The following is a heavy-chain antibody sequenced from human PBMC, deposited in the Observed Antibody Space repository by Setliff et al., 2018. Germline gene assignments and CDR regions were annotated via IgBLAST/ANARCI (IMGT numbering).Heavy chain of an antibody. Sequence: HPGGSLRLSCAASGPAFSNYYMSWVRQAPGKGLQWVANIKQDGSETYYADSVQGRFTISRDKNSLYLQMHSLRAEDTAVYYCAREGIRGYFYYYMDVWGKGTTVTVSS. CDR1: GPAFSNYY. CDR2: IKQDGSET. CDR3: AREGIRGYFYYYMDV. J-gene: IGHJ6*03. V-gene: IGHV3-7*03.